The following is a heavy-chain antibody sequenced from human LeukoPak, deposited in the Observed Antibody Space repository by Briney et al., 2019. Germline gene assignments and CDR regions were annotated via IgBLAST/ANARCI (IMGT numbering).Heavy chain of an antibody. CDR2: ISSSGVGT. Sequence: GGSLRLSCAVSGFTFSSYAMSCVRQAPGKGLEWVSAISSSGVGTYYADSVKGRFTISRDNSKNTLYLQMNSLRAEDTAVYYCAKDSGSSGWLYWGQGTLVTVSS. CDR3: AKDSGSSGWLY. V-gene: IGHV3-23*01. CDR1: GFTFSSYA. D-gene: IGHD6-19*01. J-gene: IGHJ4*02.